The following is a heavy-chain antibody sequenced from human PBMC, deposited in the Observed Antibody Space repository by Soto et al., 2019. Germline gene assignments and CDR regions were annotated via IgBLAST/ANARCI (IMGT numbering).Heavy chain of an antibody. CDR1: GGTFSSYA. CDR3: AREVGTAMVQFWFDP. D-gene: IGHD5-18*01. Sequence: QVQLVQSGAEVKKPGSSVKVSCKASGGTFSSYAISWVRQAPGQGLEWMGGIIPLFGTANYAQKFQGRVTITADECTSTAYMELSSLRSEDTAVYYCAREVGTAMVQFWFDPWGQGTLVTVSS. J-gene: IGHJ5*02. V-gene: IGHV1-69*01. CDR2: IIPLFGTA.